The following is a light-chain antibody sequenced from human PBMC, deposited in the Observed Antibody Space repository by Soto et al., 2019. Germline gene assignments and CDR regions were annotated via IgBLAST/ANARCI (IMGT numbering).Light chain of an antibody. J-gene: IGKJ1*01. CDR1: QTVTSNY. Sequence: EIVLTQSTGTLSLSPGEIATLSCRASQTVTSNYLAWYQRKPGQAPRLLIYGASSRATDIPDRFSGSGSGIDFTLTITSLEPEDFAVYFCQQYAGSPSTFGQGTKVEIK. CDR2: GAS. V-gene: IGKV3-20*01. CDR3: QQYAGSPST.